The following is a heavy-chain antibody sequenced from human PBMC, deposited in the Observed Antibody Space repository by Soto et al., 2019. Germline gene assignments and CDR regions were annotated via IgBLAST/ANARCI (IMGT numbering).Heavy chain of an antibody. CDR2: MSHVGAT. J-gene: IGHJ4*02. CDR3: ARGGVYDSFDF. V-gene: IGHV4-30-2*06. Sequence: TLSLTRRVSGVPVQLGGYSWSLVRACPGEGLGWVWCMSHVGATFFNPRFPSRLSLSIDSTRIPFSLSLSSITAADKAVYYCARGGVYDSFDFWGQGIQVTVSP. CDR1: GVPVQLGGYS. D-gene: IGHD3-3*01.